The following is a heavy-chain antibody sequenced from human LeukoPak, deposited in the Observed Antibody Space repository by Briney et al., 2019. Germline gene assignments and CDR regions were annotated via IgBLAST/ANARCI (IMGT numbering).Heavy chain of an antibody. J-gene: IGHJ4*02. CDR2: IYPGDSDT. CDR3: ARSNTHGWGSYYKGPLDY. D-gene: IGHD3-10*01. V-gene: IGHV5-51*01. CDR1: GYSFTSYW. Sequence: GEPMKISWKGSGYSFTSYWNGWVRQLHGKSLELMGIIYPGDSDTRYSPYFQGQITISADNSISTAYLQWSRLKASDTAMYYCARSNTHGWGSYYKGPLDYWVRGTLVTVSS.